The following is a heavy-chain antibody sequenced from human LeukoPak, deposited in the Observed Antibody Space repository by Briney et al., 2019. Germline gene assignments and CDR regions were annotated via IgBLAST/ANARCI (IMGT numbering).Heavy chain of an antibody. V-gene: IGHV4-61*02. J-gene: IGHJ3*02. Sequence: SETLSLTCTVSGGSISSDTCYWSWIRQPAGKGLEWIVRMYNSGSTNYNPSLKSRLTISVDTSNNQFSLRLSSVTAADTAVYYCVRERTMVGGADIWGQGTKVTVSS. CDR1: GGSISSDTCY. D-gene: IGHD2-21*01. CDR3: VRERTMVGGADI. CDR2: MYNSGST.